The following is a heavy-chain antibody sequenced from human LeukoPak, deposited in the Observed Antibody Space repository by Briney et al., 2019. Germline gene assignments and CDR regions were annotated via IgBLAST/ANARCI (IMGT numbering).Heavy chain of an antibody. CDR2: INIGVSDT. Sequence: GGSLRISCAASGFTFSSYWMHWVRQAPGKGLMWVSRINIGVSDTLYADSVKGRFTISRDNAKNTLYLQMNSLRAEDTAVYYCARGMATVTGPFDSWGQGTLVTVSS. D-gene: IGHD4-17*01. V-gene: IGHV3-74*01. J-gene: IGHJ4*02. CDR1: GFTFSSYW. CDR3: ARGMATVTGPFDS.